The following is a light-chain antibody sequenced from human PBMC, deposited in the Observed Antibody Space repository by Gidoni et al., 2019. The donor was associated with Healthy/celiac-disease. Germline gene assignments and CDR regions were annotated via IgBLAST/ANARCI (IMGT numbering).Light chain of an antibody. CDR1: QDISNY. CDR2: DAS. Sequence: DIQMTQSPSYLSASVGDRVTITCQASQDISNYLNWYQQKPGKAPKLLIYDASNLETGVPSRFSGSGSGTDFTFTISSLQPEDIATYYCQQYDNHPFTFGPXTKVDIK. CDR3: QQYDNHPFT. V-gene: IGKV1-33*01. J-gene: IGKJ3*01.